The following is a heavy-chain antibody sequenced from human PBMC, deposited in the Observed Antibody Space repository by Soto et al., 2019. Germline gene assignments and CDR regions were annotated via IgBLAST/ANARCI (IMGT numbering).Heavy chain of an antibody. J-gene: IGHJ6*02. V-gene: IGHV4-34*01. CDR2: INHSGST. D-gene: IGHD3-10*01. CDR3: ARGTRSHYYGSGSYDGGMDV. CDR1: GGSFSGYY. Sequence: SETLSLTCAVYGGSFSGYYWSWIRQPPGKGLEWIGEINHSGSTNYNPSLKSRVTISVDTSKNQFSLKLSSVTAADTAVYYCARGTRSHYYGSGSYDGGMDVWGQGTTVTVSS.